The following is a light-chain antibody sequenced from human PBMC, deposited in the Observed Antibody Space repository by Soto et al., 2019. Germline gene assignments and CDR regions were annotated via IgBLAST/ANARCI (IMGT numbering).Light chain of an antibody. CDR3: GTWDTNLSVV. CDR2: DDN. Sequence: QSVLTQPPSVSAAPGQKVTISRSGSSSNIAFNSVSWYQQLPGTAPRLLIYDDNKRPSGIPDRFSGSKSGTSATLGITGLQTGDEADYYCGTWDTNLSVVFGGGTKVTVL. J-gene: IGLJ3*02. V-gene: IGLV1-51*01. CDR1: SSNIAFNS.